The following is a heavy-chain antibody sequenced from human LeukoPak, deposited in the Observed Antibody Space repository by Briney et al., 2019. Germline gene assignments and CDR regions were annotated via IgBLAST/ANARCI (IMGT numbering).Heavy chain of an antibody. V-gene: IGHV3-7*01. CDR3: SRVCGWGWFDP. CDR2: IKQDGSEK. Sequence: GGSLRLSCAASGFTFSTYWMGWVRQAPGKALEWAASIKQDGSEKYYVDSVKGRFTISRDNAKNSLYLQMNSLRAEDTAVYYCSRVCGWGWFDPWGQGTLATVSS. D-gene: IGHD6-19*01. CDR1: GFTFSTYW. J-gene: IGHJ5*02.